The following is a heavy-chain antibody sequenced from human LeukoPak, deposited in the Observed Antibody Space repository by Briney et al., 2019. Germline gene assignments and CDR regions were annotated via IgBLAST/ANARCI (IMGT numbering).Heavy chain of an antibody. CDR1: GFTFSDYY. CDR3: ATWGRFLWGLNAFDI. V-gene: IGHV3-11*01. CDR2: ISSSGSTI. D-gene: IGHD3-3*01. J-gene: IGHJ3*02. Sequence: AGGSLRLSCAASGFTFSDYYMSWIRQAPGKGLEWVSYISSSGSTIYYADSVKGRFTISRDNAKNSLYLQMNSLRAEDTAVYYCATWGRFLWGLNAFDIWGQGTMVTVSS.